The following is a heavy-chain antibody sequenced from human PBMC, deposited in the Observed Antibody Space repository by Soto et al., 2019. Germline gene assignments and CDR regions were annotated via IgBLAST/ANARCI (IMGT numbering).Heavy chain of an antibody. J-gene: IGHJ4*02. CDR1: GFTFSSYG. CDR3: AKEKITRYSSGWFFDY. CDR2: ISYDGSNK. Sequence: GGSLRLSCAASGFTFSSYGMHWVRQAPGKGLEWVAVISYDGSNKYYADSVKGRFTISRDNSKNTLYLQMNSLRAEDTAVYYCAKEKITRYSSGWFFDYWGQGTLVTVSS. V-gene: IGHV3-30*18. D-gene: IGHD6-19*01.